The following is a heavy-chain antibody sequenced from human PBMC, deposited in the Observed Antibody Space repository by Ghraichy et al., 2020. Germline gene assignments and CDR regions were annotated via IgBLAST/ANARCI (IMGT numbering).Heavy chain of an antibody. Sequence: GGSLRLSCAASGFTFSSYGMHWVRQAPGKGLEWVAFIRYDGSNKYYADSVKGRFTISRDNSKNTLYLQMNSLRAEDTAVYYCAKVKTTVTTHYYYYMDVWGKGTTVTVSS. CDR1: GFTFSSYG. V-gene: IGHV3-30*02. CDR2: IRYDGSNK. D-gene: IGHD4-17*01. CDR3: AKVKTTVTTHYYYYMDV. J-gene: IGHJ6*03.